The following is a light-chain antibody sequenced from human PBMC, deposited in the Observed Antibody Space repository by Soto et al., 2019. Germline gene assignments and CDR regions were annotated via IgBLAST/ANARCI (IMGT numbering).Light chain of an antibody. CDR3: SSYTGSNLGV. Sequence: QSVLTQPASVSGSPGQSITIYCTGTSSDVGGYNYVSWYQQHPGKAPTLMISEVSNRPSGVSNRFSGSKSGNTASLTISGLQAEDEADYYCSSYTGSNLGVFGTGTKVTVL. J-gene: IGLJ1*01. CDR1: SSDVGGYNY. V-gene: IGLV2-14*01. CDR2: EVS.